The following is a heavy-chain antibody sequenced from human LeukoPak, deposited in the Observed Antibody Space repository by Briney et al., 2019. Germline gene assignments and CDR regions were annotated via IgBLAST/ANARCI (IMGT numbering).Heavy chain of an antibody. CDR2: INPNSGGT. CDR3: ARSRFDGDPFDY. Sequence: GASVKVSCKASGYTFTGYYMHWVRQAPGQGLEWMGWINPNSGGTNYAQKFQGRVTITRDTSISTAYMELSRLRSDDTAVYYCARSRFDGDPFDYWGQGTLVTVSS. D-gene: IGHD4-17*01. CDR1: GYTFTGYY. V-gene: IGHV1-2*02. J-gene: IGHJ4*02.